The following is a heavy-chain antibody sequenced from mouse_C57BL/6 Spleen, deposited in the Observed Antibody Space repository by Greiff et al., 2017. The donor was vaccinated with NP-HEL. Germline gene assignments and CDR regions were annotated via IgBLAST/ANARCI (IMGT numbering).Heavy chain of an antibody. CDR3: AKKEGDYSNCGDAMDY. D-gene: IGHD2-5*01. Sequence: VKLVESGPGLVQPSQSLSITCTVSGFSLTSYGVHWVRQSPGKGLEWLGVIWRGGSTDYNAAFMSRLSITKDNSKSQVFFKMNSLQADDTAIYYCAKKEGDYSNCGDAMDYWGQGTSVTVSS. CDR1: GFSLTSYG. V-gene: IGHV2-5*01. J-gene: IGHJ4*01. CDR2: IWRGGST.